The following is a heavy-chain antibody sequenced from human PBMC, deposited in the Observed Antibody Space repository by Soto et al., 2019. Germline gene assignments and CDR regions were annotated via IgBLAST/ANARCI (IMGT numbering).Heavy chain of an antibody. Sequence: SVKVSCKASGGTFSSYAISWVRQAPGQGLEWMGGIIPIFGTANYAQKFQGRVTITADESTSTAYMELSSLRSEDTAVYYCARMAVRGAVAGPGYYYYGMDVWAQGTTVNVSS. J-gene: IGHJ6*02. D-gene: IGHD6-19*01. CDR2: IIPIFGTA. CDR3: ARMAVRGAVAGPGYYYYGMDV. CDR1: GGTFSSYA. V-gene: IGHV1-69*13.